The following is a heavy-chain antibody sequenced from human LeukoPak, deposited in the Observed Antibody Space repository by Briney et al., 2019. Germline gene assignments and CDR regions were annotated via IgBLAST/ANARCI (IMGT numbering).Heavy chain of an antibody. J-gene: IGHJ5*02. CDR3: GRGKVVPAAIGHWFDP. CDR1: GYTFTSYG. Sequence: ASVKVSCKASGYTFTSYGISWVRQAPGQGLEWMGWISAYNGNTNYAQKLQGRVTMTTDTSTSTAYMELRSLRSDDTAVYYCGRGKVVPAAIGHWFDPWGQGTLVTVSS. V-gene: IGHV1-18*01. D-gene: IGHD2-2*01. CDR2: ISAYNGNT.